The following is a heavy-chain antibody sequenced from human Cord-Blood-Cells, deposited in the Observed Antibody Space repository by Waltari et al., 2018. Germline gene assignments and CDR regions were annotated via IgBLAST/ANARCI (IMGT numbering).Heavy chain of an antibody. Sequence: QLQLQESGPGLVKPSETLSLTCTVSGASISSSSYYWGWIRQPPGKGLEWIGSIYYSGSTYYNPSLKSRVTISVDTSKNQFSLKLSSVTAADTAVYYCARQRGSSWYYWGQGTMVTVSS. J-gene: IGHJ4*02. CDR3: ARQRGSSWYY. CDR1: GASISSSSYY. CDR2: IYYSGST. V-gene: IGHV4-39*01. D-gene: IGHD6-13*01.